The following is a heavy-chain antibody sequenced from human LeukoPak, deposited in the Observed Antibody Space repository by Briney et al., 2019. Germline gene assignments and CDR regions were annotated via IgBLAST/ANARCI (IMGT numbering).Heavy chain of an antibody. CDR3: ARTYYYDSSDAFDI. J-gene: IGHJ3*02. CDR1: GFTFSSYA. V-gene: IGHV3-53*01. D-gene: IGHD3-22*01. CDR2: IYSGGST. Sequence: GGSLRLSCAASGFTFSSYAMSWVRQAPGKGLEWVSVIYSGGSTYYADSVKGRFTISRDNSKNTLYLQMNSLRAEDTAVYYCARTYYYDSSDAFDIWGQGTMVTVSS.